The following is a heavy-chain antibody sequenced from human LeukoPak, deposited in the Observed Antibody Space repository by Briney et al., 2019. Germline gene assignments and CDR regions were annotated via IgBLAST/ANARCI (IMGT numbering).Heavy chain of an antibody. J-gene: IGHJ4*02. CDR3: TRDAGTRLKYSFGYGDY. CDR1: GFTFHNYE. Sequence: GGSLRLSCVASGFTFHNYEMNWIRQAPGKGLEWVSYISSSGATIYYADAVKGRFTISRDNAKSSLYLQMNSLRAEDTAVYYCTRDAGTRLKYSFGYGDYWGQGALVTVSS. V-gene: IGHV3-48*03. CDR2: ISSSGATI. D-gene: IGHD5-18*01.